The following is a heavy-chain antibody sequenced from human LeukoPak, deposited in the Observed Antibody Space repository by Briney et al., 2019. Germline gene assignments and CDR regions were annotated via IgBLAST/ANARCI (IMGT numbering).Heavy chain of an antibody. CDR3: ASRPGRPYYYYYYMDV. CDR2: ISSSSSTI. Sequence: PGGSLRLSCAASGFTFGSYSMNWVRQAPGKGLEWVSCISSSSSTIYYADSVKGRFTISRDNAKNSLYLQMNSLRAEDTAVYYCASRPGRPYYYYYYMDVWGKGTTVTVSS. V-gene: IGHV3-48*01. D-gene: IGHD2-2*01. J-gene: IGHJ6*03. CDR1: GFTFGSYS.